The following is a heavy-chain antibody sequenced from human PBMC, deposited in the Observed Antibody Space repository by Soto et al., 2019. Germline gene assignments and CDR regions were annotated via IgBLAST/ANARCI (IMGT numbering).Heavy chain of an antibody. J-gene: IGHJ5*02. CDR2: IIPIFGTA. CDR1: GGTFSSYA. V-gene: IGHV1-69*06. Sequence: SVKVSCKASGGTFSSYAISWVRQAPGQGLEWMGGIIPIFGTANYAQKLQGRVTITADNSKNTLYLQMNSLRADDTAVYYCAKDPLTRGWFDPWGQGTLVTVSS. CDR3: AKDPLTRGWFDP.